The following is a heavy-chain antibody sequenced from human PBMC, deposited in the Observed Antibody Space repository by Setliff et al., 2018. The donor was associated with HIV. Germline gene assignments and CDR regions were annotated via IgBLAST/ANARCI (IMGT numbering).Heavy chain of an antibody. CDR1: GGSISSYY. J-gene: IGHJ4*02. CDR2: IYYSGST. CDR3: AREDSSGRIDY. D-gene: IGHD6-19*01. V-gene: IGHV4-59*01. Sequence: SETLSLTCTVSGGSISSYYWRWIRQPPGKGLEWIGYIYYSGSTNYNPSLKSRVTISVDTSKNQFSLKLSSVTAADTAVYYCAREDSSGRIDYWGQGTLVTVSS.